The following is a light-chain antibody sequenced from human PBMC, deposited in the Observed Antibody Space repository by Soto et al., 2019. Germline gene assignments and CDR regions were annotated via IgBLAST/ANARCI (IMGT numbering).Light chain of an antibody. CDR2: DVT. Sequence: QSVLTQPRSVSGSPGQSVTISCTGTSSDVGGYYYISWYQQHPGKAPKLIIYDVTKRPSGVPDRFSASKSGITASLTISGLQAEDEADYYCCSYAGTAGTYSSYVFGTGTQLTVL. V-gene: IGLV2-11*01. J-gene: IGLJ1*01. CDR1: SSDVGGYYY. CDR3: CSYAGTAGTYSSYV.